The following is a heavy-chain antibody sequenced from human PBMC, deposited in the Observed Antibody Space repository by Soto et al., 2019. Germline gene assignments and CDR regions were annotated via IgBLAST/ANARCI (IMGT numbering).Heavy chain of an antibody. CDR1: GFSLRPSGVG. CDR3: AHLTTGGCYFDY. D-gene: IGHD4-17*01. Sequence: QITLKESGPTLVKPTQTLTLTCTFSGFSLRPSGVGVGWIRQPPGKALEWLALIYWDDGKRYSPSPKSRLTITKDTSKNQVVLRITNMDPVDTATDFCAHLTTGGCYFDYGGQGTLVTVSS. V-gene: IGHV2-5*02. J-gene: IGHJ4*02. CDR2: IYWDDGK.